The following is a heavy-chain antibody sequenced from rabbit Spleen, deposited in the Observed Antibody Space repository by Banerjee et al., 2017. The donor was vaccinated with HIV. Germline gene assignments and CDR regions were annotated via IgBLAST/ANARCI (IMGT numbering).Heavy chain of an antibody. J-gene: IGHJ3*01. V-gene: IGHV1S40*01. Sequence: SLEESGGDLVKPGASLTLTCKASGFSFSTAYDMCWVRQAPGRGLEWIACIYTGYSDYTYYANWAKGRFTISKASSTTVTLQMTSLTAADTATYFCARDPYVRVGGDYNLWGQGTLVTVS. D-gene: IGHD1-1*01. CDR1: GFSFSTAYD. CDR2: IYTGYSDYT. CDR3: ARDPYVRVGGDYNL.